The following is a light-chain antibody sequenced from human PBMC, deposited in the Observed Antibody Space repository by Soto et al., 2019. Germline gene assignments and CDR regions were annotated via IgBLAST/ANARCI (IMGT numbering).Light chain of an antibody. J-gene: IGLJ1*01. CDR1: SSDVDGYNY. CDR2: DVN. CDR3: SSYTNINTRACV. V-gene: IGLV2-14*01. Sequence: QSALTQPASVSGSPGQSITISCTGTSSDVDGYNYVSWYQYHPGKAPKLMIYDVNNRPSGVSNRFSGSKSGNTASLTISGLQAEDEADYYCSSYTNINTRACVFGTGTKVTVL.